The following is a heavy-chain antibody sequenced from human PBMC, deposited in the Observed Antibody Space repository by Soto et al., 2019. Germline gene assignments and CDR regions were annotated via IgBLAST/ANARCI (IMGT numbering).Heavy chain of an antibody. CDR2: IYYSGST. CDR1: GGSISSGDYY. J-gene: IGHJ6*02. V-gene: IGHV4-30-4*01. Sequence: QVQLQESGPGLVKPSQTLSLTCTVSGGSISSGDYYWSWIRQPPGKGLEWIGYIYYSGSTYYNPSXXSRGTISVDTXXNXFXXKLSSVTAADTAVYYCARRIQLWERSYYYYYGMDVWGQGTTVTVSS. D-gene: IGHD5-18*01. CDR3: ARRIQLWERSYYYYYGMDV.